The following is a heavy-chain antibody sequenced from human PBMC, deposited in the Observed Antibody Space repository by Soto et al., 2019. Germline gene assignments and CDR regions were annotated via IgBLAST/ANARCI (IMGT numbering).Heavy chain of an antibody. CDR2: IYYSGST. Sequence: PSETLSLTCTVSGGSISSSSYYWGWIRQPPGKGLEWIGSIYYSGSTYYNPSLKSRVTISVDTSKNQFSPKLSSVTAADTAVYYCARTPIRKWATHTEDYYYYGMDVWGQGTTVTVSS. D-gene: IGHD2-15*01. CDR1: GGSISSSSYY. CDR3: ARTPIRKWATHTEDYYYYGMDV. J-gene: IGHJ6*02. V-gene: IGHV4-39*01.